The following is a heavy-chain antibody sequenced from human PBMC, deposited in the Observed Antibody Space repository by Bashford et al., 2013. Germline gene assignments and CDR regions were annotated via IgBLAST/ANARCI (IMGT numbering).Heavy chain of an antibody. CDR1: GYSFTSYW. Sequence: GESLKISCKGSGYSFTSYWIGWVRQMPGKGLEWMGIIYPGDSDTRYSPSFQGQVIISADKSSSTAYVQWSSLKASDSAMYFCARHRYSTSWDHGMNFWGQGTTVTVSS. CDR3: ARHRYSTSWDHGMNF. CDR2: IYPGDSDT. J-gene: IGHJ6*02. D-gene: IGHD2/OR15-2a*01. V-gene: IGHV5-51*03.